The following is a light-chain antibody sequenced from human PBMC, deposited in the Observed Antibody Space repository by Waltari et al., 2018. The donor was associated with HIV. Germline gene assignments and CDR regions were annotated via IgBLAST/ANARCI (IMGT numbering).Light chain of an antibody. Sequence: QAAVTQEPSMTVSPGGTIILTCGSSAGAVTSKHYAYWFQQKPGQAPTTLIFDTTKRHSWTPARFSGFLRGDKAVLTLSGALSEDEAFYYCLLFFGATRIFGGGTMVTV. CDR2: DTT. V-gene: IGLV7-46*01. J-gene: IGLJ2*01. CDR3: LLFFGATRI. CDR1: AGAVTSKHY.